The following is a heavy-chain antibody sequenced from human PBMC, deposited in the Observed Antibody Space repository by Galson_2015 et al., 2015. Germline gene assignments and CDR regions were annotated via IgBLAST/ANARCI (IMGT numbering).Heavy chain of an antibody. Sequence: RLSCAASGFTFGEYAMRWFRQAPGQGLEWVGFIRSKDFGGTTEYAASVKGRFTISRDDSKSIAHLQMNGLRTDDTAVYYCTRRKVSSSASFDYWGQGTLVTVSS. V-gene: IGHV3-49*03. D-gene: IGHD6-6*01. CDR1: GFTFGEYA. CDR2: IRSKDFGGTT. J-gene: IGHJ4*02. CDR3: TRRKVSSSASFDY.